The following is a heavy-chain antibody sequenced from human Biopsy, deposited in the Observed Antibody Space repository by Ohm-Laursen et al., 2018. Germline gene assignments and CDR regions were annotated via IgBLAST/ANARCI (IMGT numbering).Heavy chain of an antibody. J-gene: IGHJ5*02. Sequence: SETLSLTCTVSGGSISNNNYYWGWIRQPPGKGLEWIGSIFYRGSTHYKPSLKSRVNISVDTSKNQFSLKLNSETAADTAVYYCARDYDTSGYYYVSWGQGTLVTVSS. CDR3: ARDYDTSGYYYVS. V-gene: IGHV4-39*01. CDR1: GGSISNNNYY. CDR2: IFYRGST. D-gene: IGHD3-22*01.